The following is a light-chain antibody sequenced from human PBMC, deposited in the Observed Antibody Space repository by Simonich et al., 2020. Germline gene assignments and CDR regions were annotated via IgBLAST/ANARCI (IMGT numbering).Light chain of an antibody. Sequence: DIVMTQSPDSLAVSLGDRATINCKSSQSVLYISKHKNYLAWYQQKPGQPPKLLIYWASTRESGVPDRFSGSGSGTDFTLTISSLQAEDVAVYYCQQYYSTPPWTFGQGTKVEIK. J-gene: IGKJ1*01. CDR3: QQYYSTPPWT. CDR1: QSVLYISKHKNY. CDR2: WAS. V-gene: IGKV4-1*01.